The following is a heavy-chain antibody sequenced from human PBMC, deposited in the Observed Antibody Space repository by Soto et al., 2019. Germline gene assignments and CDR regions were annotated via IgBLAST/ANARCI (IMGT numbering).Heavy chain of an antibody. Sequence: GESLKTSCSTSGFTFSTYAMNWVRQAPGKGLEWVSALSGSGGTTYYADSVRGRFTISRDNSKNTLFLQMSSLRAEDTALYYCAKQRAGYGSGSDTFYFDFWGQGTLVTVSS. V-gene: IGHV3-23*01. D-gene: IGHD3-10*01. J-gene: IGHJ4*02. CDR2: LSGSGGTT. CDR1: GFTFSTYA. CDR3: AKQRAGYGSGSDTFYFDF.